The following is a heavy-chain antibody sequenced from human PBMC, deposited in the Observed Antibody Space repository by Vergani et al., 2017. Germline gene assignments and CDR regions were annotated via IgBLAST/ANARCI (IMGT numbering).Heavy chain of an antibody. CDR3: ARSGTYYYDSSGYEDDAFDI. D-gene: IGHD3-22*01. CDR2: ISSSSSTI. V-gene: IGHV3-48*01. Sequence: EVQLVESGGGLVQPGGSLRLSCAASGFTFSSYSMNWVRQAPGKGLEWVSYISSSSSTIYYADSVKGRFTISRDNAKNSLYLQMNSLRAEYTAVYYCARSGTYYYDSSGYEDDAFDIWGQGTMVTVSS. J-gene: IGHJ3*02. CDR1: GFTFSSYS.